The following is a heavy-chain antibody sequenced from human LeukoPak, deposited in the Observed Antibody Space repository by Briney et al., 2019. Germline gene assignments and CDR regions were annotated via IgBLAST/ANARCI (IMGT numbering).Heavy chain of an antibody. CDR2: INHSGST. CDR1: GFTFSSYA. CDR3: ARGGGSSSWYPRYWFDP. J-gene: IGHJ5*02. V-gene: IGHV4-34*01. Sequence: GSLRLSCAASGFTFSSYAMSWVRQPPGKGLEWIGEINHSGSTNYNPSLKSRVTISVDTSKNQFSLKLSSVTAADTAVYYCARGGGSSSWYPRYWFDPWGQGTLVTVSS. D-gene: IGHD6-13*01.